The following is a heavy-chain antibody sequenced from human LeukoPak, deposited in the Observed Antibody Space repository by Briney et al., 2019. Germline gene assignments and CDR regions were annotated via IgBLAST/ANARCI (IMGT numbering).Heavy chain of an antibody. J-gene: IGHJ4*02. CDR2: ISSSSSYI. Sequence: GGSLRLSCAASGFTFSGYSMNWVRQAPGKGLDWVSSISSSSSYIYYADSVKGRFTISRDNAKNSLYLQMNSLRAEDTAVYYCARVRYGSGTPPSNWGQGTLVTVSS. V-gene: IGHV3-21*01. D-gene: IGHD3-10*01. CDR3: ARVRYGSGTPPSN. CDR1: GFTFSGYS.